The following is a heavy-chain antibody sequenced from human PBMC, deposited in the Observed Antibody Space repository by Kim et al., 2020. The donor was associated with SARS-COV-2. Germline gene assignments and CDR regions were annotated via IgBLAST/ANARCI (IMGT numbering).Heavy chain of an antibody. CDR3: ARDSYYDIFRYVYYYLDV. D-gene: IGHD3-9*01. V-gene: IGHV1-3*01. J-gene: IGHJ6*03. Sequence: ASVKVSCKASGYTFTSYAMHWVRQAPGQRLEWMGWINAGNGNTKYSQKFQGRVTITRDTSASTADMELSSLRSEDTAVYYCARDSYYDIFRYVYYYLDVWRKETAVTVSS. CDR1: GYTFTSYA. CDR2: INAGNGNT.